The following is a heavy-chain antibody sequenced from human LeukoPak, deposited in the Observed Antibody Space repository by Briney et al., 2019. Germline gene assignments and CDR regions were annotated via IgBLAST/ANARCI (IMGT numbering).Heavy chain of an antibody. CDR2: IKSKTDGGTT. Sequence: GGSLRLSCAASGFTFSNAWMSWVRQAPGEGLEWVGRIKSKTDGGTTDYAAPVKGRFTISRDDSQNTLYLQMNSLKIEDTAVYYCTRVIAAAGTVYWGQGTLVTVSS. CDR3: TRVIAAAGTVY. D-gene: IGHD6-13*01. V-gene: IGHV3-15*01. J-gene: IGHJ4*02. CDR1: GFTFSNAW.